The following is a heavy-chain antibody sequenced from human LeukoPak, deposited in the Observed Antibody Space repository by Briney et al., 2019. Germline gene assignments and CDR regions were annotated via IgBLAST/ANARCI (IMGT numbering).Heavy chain of an antibody. Sequence: GGSLRLSCAASGFTFSSYGMHWVRQAPGKGLEWLAVIWYDGSNKYYADSAKGRFTIARDNSKNTLYLQMNSLRAEDTAVYYCASIYDSSGYYSTDAFDIWGQGTMVTVSS. J-gene: IGHJ3*02. CDR2: IWYDGSNK. D-gene: IGHD3-22*01. CDR3: ASIYDSSGYYSTDAFDI. V-gene: IGHV3-33*01. CDR1: GFTFSSYG.